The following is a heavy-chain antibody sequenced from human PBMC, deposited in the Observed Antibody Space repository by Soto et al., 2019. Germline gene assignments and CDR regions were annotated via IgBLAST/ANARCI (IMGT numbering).Heavy chain of an antibody. CDR3: ARGFSAAKGSAQDF. D-gene: IGHD2-15*01. CDR1: GFTFSIFA. V-gene: IGHV3-23*01. J-gene: IGHJ4*02. Sequence: GGSLRLSSAASGFTFSIFAMSWIRHAPGKGLDWVSAISVSGVSTYSADSVKGRFTISRDYCKNTLYLRMSSLRAEDTAVYYCARGFSAAKGSAQDFWGQGSLVTVAS. CDR2: ISVSGVST.